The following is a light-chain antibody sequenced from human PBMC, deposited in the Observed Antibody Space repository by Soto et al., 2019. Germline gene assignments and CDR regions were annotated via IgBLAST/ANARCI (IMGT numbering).Light chain of an antibody. Sequence: EIVLTQSPATLSLSPGERATLSCRASQSVSSYLAWYQQKPGQAPRLLIYGASTWHSGVPSRFSGSGSGTDFTLTISSLQPGDFATYYCQESYSTLGVTFGQGTRLEIK. CDR3: QESYSTLGVT. J-gene: IGKJ5*01. V-gene: IGKV3-11*01. CDR2: GAS. CDR1: QSVSSY.